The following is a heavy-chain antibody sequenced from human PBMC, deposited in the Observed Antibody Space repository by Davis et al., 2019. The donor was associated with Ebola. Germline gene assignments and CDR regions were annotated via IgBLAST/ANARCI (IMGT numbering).Heavy chain of an antibody. D-gene: IGHD3-3*01. CDR3: ARDRMGEVTIFGVVPI. Sequence: GGSLRLSCAASGFTFSSYWMSWVRQAPGKGLEWVGNINQDGSDKNYVDSVKGRFTFSRDNAKNSVYLQMSSLRAEDTAVYYCARDRMGEVTIFGVVPIWGQGTMVTVSS. J-gene: IGHJ3*02. V-gene: IGHV3-7*01. CDR2: INQDGSDK. CDR1: GFTFSSYW.